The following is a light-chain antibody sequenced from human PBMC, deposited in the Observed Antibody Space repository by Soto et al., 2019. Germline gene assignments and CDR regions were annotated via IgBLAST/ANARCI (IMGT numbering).Light chain of an antibody. V-gene: IGKV3-20*01. CDR2: GAS. CDR1: QSVSSSY. CDR3: QQYGSSPPMYT. J-gene: IGKJ2*01. Sequence: EIVLTQSPGTLSLSPAERATLSCRASQSVSSSYLAWYQQKPGQAPRLLIYGASSSATRIPGKFSGSGSGTDFTLTISRLEPEDFAVYYCQQYGSSPPMYTFGQGTKLEIK.